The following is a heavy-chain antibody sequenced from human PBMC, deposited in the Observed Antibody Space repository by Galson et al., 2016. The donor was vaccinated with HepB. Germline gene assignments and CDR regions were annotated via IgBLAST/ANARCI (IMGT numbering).Heavy chain of an antibody. V-gene: IGHV4-61*01. D-gene: IGHD6-13*01. CDR3: AREMGRAAAGHNWFDP. CDR2: IYYTGST. CDR1: GGSVTSDICY. J-gene: IGHJ5*02. Sequence: SETLSLTCSVSGGSVTSDICYWSWIRWSPGKGPEWIGYIYYTGSTNYNPSFSSRVTISVDTSKNQFSLRLTSVTAADTAVYYCAREMGRAAAGHNWFDPWGQGTLVTVSS.